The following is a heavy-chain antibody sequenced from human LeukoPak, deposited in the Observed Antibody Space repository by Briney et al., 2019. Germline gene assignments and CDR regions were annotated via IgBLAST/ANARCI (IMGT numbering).Heavy chain of an antibody. CDR2: ISGSGGST. CDR1: GFTFSSYA. D-gene: IGHD2-2*01. CDR3: AKDAAGYCSSTSCFAFDY. Sequence: GGSLRLSCAASGFTFSSYAMSWVRQAPGKGLEWVSAISGSGGSTYYAGSVKGRFTISRDNSKNTLYLQMNSLRAEDTAVYYCAKDAAGYCSSTSCFAFDYWGQGTLVTVSS. V-gene: IGHV3-23*01. J-gene: IGHJ4*02.